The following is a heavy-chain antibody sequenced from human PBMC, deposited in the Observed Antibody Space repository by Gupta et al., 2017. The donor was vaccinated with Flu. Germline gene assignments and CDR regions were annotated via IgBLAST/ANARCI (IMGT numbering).Heavy chain of an antibody. CDR2: ISGSAGNT. D-gene: IGHD4-17*01. J-gene: IGHJ4*02. CDR1: VFPFSSYA. CDR3: AKHTVTNYFDS. Sequence: EVQLLESGGGLVQPGGSLRLSCAASVFPFSSYALSWVRQAPGKGLEWVSAISGSAGNTYYADSVKGRFTISRDNSKGTLYLQVNSLRAEDTAVYYCAKHTVTNYFDSWGQGTLVTVSS. V-gene: IGHV3-23*01.